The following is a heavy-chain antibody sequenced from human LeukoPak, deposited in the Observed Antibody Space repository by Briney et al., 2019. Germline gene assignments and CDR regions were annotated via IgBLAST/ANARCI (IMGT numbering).Heavy chain of an antibody. CDR1: GFTFSSYG. J-gene: IGHJ6*03. V-gene: IGHV3-23*01. D-gene: IGHD4-17*01. CDR2: ISGSGGST. CDR3: AKEGGWTTVTTFHYYYYYMDV. Sequence: GGSLRLSCAASGFTFSSYGMSWVRQAPGKGLEWVSAISGSGGSTYYADSVKGRFTISRDNSKNTLYLQMNSLRAEDTAVYYCAKEGGWTTVTTFHYYYYYMDVWGKGTTVTISS.